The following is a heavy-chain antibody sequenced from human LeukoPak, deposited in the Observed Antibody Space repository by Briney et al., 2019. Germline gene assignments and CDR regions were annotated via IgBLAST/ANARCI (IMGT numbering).Heavy chain of an antibody. Sequence: ASVKVSCKASGGTFSSYAISWVRQAPGQGLEWMGRIIPILGIANYAQKFQGRVMITADKSTSTAYMELSSLRSEDTAVYYCARSPRYSYGLETPYYYGMDVWGQGTTVTVSS. D-gene: IGHD5-18*01. CDR1: GGTFSSYA. CDR2: IIPILGIA. J-gene: IGHJ6*02. V-gene: IGHV1-69*04. CDR3: ARSPRYSYGLETPYYYGMDV.